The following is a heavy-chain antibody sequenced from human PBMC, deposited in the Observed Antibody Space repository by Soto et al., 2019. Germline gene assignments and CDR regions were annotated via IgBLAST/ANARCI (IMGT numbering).Heavy chain of an antibody. J-gene: IGHJ6*02. V-gene: IGHV3-43D*04. CDR3: AKGHNPIAVAGQTDYYYYGMDV. Sequence: SGGSLRLSCAASGFTFDDYAMHWVRQAPGKGLEWVSLISWDGGSTYYADSVKGRFTISRDDSKNSLYLQMNSLRAEDTALYYCAKGHNPIAVAGQTDYYYYGMDVWGQGTTVTVSS. D-gene: IGHD6-19*01. CDR1: GFTFDDYA. CDR2: ISWDGGST.